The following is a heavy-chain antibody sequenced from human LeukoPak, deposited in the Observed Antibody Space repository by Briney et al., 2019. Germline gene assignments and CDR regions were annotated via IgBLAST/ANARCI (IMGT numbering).Heavy chain of an antibody. Sequence: ASVKVSCKAAGYTFTSYDINWVRQATGQGLEWMGWMNPKSGNTGYAQMFQGRVTMTRNTSISTAYMELSSLTSEDTAVYYCARKEYSSPSDCWGQGTLVTVSS. J-gene: IGHJ4*02. CDR3: ARKEYSSPSDC. CDR1: GYTFTSYD. CDR2: MNPKSGNT. V-gene: IGHV1-8*01. D-gene: IGHD6-13*01.